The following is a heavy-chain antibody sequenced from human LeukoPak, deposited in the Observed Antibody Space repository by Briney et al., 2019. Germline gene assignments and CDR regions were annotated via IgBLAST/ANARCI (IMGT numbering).Heavy chain of an antibody. V-gene: IGHV1-69*05. J-gene: IGHJ3*02. CDR3: ARGGEYSSSWSGAFDI. CDR2: IIPIFGTA. CDR1: GGTFSSYA. D-gene: IGHD6-6*01. Sequence: SVKVSCKASGGTFSSYAISWVRQAPGQGLEWMGGIIPIFGTANYAQKFQGRVTITTDESTSTAYMELSSLRSEDTAVYYCARGGEYSSSWSGAFDIWGQGTMVTVSS.